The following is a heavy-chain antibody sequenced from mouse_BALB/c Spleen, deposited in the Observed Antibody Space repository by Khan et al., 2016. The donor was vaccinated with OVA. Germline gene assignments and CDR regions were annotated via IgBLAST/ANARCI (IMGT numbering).Heavy chain of an antibody. CDR3: GRDSNYFDY. V-gene: IGHV3-1*02. CDR1: GYSITSGYS. D-gene: IGHD2-5*01. J-gene: IGHJ2*01. CDR2: IHYSGSS. Sequence: VQLKESGPDLVKPSQSLSLTCTVTGYSITSGYSWHWIRQFSGNKLEWMGYIHYSGSSNYNPSLKSRISITRDTSKNQFFLQLNSVTTEDTATYYCGRDSNYFDYWGQGTTLTVSS.